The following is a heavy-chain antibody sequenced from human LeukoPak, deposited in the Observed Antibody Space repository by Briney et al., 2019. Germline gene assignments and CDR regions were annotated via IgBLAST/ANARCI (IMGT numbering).Heavy chain of an antibody. D-gene: IGHD3-22*01. CDR3: AKDPGNYYDASGYMDS. V-gene: IGHV3-43*02. CDR1: GFTFDDYA. CDR2: ISGDGSGT. J-gene: IGHJ4*02. Sequence: PEGSLRLSCAASGFTFDDYAMHWVRQAPGKGLEWVSLISGDGSGTYYANSVKGRLTISRGNSKNSLYLQMNSLRTEDAALYYCAKDPGNYYDASGYMDSWGQGTLVTVSS.